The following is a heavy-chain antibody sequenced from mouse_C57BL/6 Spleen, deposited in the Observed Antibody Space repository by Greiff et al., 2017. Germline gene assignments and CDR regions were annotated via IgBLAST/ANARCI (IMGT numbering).Heavy chain of an antibody. CDR1: GYTFTDYN. D-gene: IGHD2-4*01. J-gene: IGHJ2*01. Sequence: VQLQQSGPELVKPGASVKMSCKASGYTFTDYNMHWVKQSHGKSLEWIGYINPNNGGTSYNQKFKGKATLTVNKSSSTAYMELRSLTSEDSAVYYCARGGRVYYDYDGGYFDYGGQSTTRTGSS. CDR2: INPNNGGT. V-gene: IGHV1-22*01. CDR3: ARGGRVYYDYDGGYFDY.